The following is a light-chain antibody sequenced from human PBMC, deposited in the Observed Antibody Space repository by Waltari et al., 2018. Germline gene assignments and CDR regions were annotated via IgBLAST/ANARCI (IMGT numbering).Light chain of an antibody. V-gene: IGLV2-8*01. CDR3: SSYAGSNTVV. CDR1: TSAVGGYNY. J-gene: IGLJ2*01. Sequence: QSALPQPPSASGSPGQPVTIPCPGTTSAVGGYNYVSWYQQHPGKAPKLMIYEVSKRPSGVPERFSGSKSGNTASLTVSGLQAEDEADYYCSSYAGSNTVVFGGGTKLTVL. CDR2: EVS.